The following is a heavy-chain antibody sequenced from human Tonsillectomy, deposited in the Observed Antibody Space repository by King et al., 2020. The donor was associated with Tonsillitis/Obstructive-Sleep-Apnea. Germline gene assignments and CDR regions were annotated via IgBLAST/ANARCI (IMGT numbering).Heavy chain of an antibody. CDR1: GFSISSRA. D-gene: IGHD6-19*01. V-gene: IGHV3-23*04. CDR3: AKDHPSSGWPAFDY. CDR2: INNVGGI. Sequence: VQLVESGGGLVQPGGSLRLSCAASGFSISSRAMSWVRQTPGKGLEWVASINNVGGIYYSDSVKGRFTISRDSFKNTLDLQMNGLRAEDTAVYYCAKDHPSSGWPAFDYWGQGTLVIVSS. J-gene: IGHJ4*02.